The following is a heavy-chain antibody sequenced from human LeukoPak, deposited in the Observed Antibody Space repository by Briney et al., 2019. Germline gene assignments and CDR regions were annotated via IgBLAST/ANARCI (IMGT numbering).Heavy chain of an antibody. CDR1: GYTFTSYG. CDR3: ARYPLSYSSNWHYYFDY. V-gene: IGHV1-18*01. Sequence: CASVTVSRMASGYTFTSYGISGVRQPAGQGLEWMGCISAYNGNTNYAQKLQGRVTMTTDPSTRTAYMELRSLRSDDTAVYYCARYPLSYSSNWHYYFDYWGQGTLLTVSS. J-gene: IGHJ4*02. D-gene: IGHD6-13*01. CDR2: ISAYNGNT.